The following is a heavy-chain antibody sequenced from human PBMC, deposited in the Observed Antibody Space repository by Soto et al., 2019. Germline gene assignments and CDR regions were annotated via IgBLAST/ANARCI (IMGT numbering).Heavy chain of an antibody. CDR1: GYSFASYW. J-gene: IGHJ6*02. D-gene: IGHD3-22*01. CDR3: ASSHPKGHYYDRSGYYYGMDV. Sequence: GESVKISCXGSGYSFASYWITWVRQMPGKGLEWMGRIDPSDSYTNYSPSFRGHVTISADKSISTVYLQWSSLKASDTAIYYCASSHPKGHYYDRSGYYYGMDVWGQGTTVTVS. V-gene: IGHV5-10-1*01. CDR2: IDPSDSYT.